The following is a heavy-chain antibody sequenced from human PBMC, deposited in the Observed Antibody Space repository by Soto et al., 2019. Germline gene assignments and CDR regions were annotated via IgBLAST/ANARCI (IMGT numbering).Heavy chain of an antibody. D-gene: IGHD3-10*01. CDR2: ISSSSSYI. CDR1: GFTFSSYS. V-gene: IGHV3-21*01. J-gene: IGHJ4*02. Sequence: GGSLRLSCAASGFTFSSYSMNWVRQAPGKGLEWVSSISSSSSYIYYADSVKGRFTISRDNAKNSLYLQMNSLRAEDTAVYYCASRAERLWFGELFFDYWGQGTLVTVSS. CDR3: ASRAERLWFGELFFDY.